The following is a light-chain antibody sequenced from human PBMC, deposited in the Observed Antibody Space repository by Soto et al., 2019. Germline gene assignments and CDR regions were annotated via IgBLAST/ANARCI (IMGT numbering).Light chain of an antibody. CDR2: DVT. J-gene: IGLJ1*01. V-gene: IGLV2-14*03. CDR3: CSYTSSGTYV. Sequence: QSALTQPASVSGSPGQSIAISCTGTSSDVGAYNYVSWYQQHPGKAPKLIIYDVTNRPSGVSDRVSGSKSGNTASLTISGLQAEDETDYYCCSYTSSGTYVFGTGTKLTVL. CDR1: SSDVGAYNY.